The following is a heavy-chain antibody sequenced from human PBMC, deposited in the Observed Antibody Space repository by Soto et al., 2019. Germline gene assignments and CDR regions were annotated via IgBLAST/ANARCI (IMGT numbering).Heavy chain of an antibody. CDR2: IHYSGSI. CDR1: GGSISYEYYH. J-gene: IGHJ6*02. CDR3: AREDDGGDRDYYGLDV. Sequence: QVQLQQSGPGLVKPSQTLSLTCTVSGGSISYEYYHWTWIRQSPGKGLEWIGYIHYSGSIIYNPSPKRRVTISVDTSKNPFSLQLSSVTAADTAVYFCAREDDGGDRDYYGLDVWGQGTTVTVSS. D-gene: IGHD2-21*02. V-gene: IGHV4-30-4*08.